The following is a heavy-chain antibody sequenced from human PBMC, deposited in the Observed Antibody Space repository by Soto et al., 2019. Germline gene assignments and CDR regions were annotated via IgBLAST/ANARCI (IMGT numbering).Heavy chain of an antibody. CDR2: IYYSGST. CDR1: GGSISSGDYY. D-gene: IGHD2-2*01. Sequence: SETLSLTXTVSGGSISSGDYYWSWIRQPPGKGLEWIGYIYYSGSTYYNPSLKSRVTISVDTPKNQFSLKLSSVTAADTAVYYCARDNQCTSCYPDYYYGMDVWGQGTTVTVSS. J-gene: IGHJ6*02. V-gene: IGHV4-30-4*01. CDR3: ARDNQCTSCYPDYYYGMDV.